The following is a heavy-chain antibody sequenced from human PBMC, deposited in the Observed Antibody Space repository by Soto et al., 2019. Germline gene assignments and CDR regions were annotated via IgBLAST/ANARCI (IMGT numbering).Heavy chain of an antibody. CDR3: ARDPWAADY. D-gene: IGHD3-16*01. CDR2: IYSGGST. Sequence: EVQLVESGGGLVQPGGSLRLSCAASGFTVSTQYMSWVRQAPGKGLEWVSVIYSGGSTFYADSVRGRFTISRDNSKNTGNLQMNSLRAEDTSGYYCARDPWAADYWGQGTLVTVSS. V-gene: IGHV3-66*01. CDR1: GFTVSTQY. J-gene: IGHJ4*02.